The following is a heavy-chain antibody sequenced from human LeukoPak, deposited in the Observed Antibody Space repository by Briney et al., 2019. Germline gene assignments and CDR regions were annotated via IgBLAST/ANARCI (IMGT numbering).Heavy chain of an antibody. CDR1: GFTFDDYA. CDR2: ISWNSGSI. V-gene: IGHV3-9*01. D-gene: IGHD2-2*01. J-gene: IGHJ6*04. CDR3: ARMPRGPDV. Sequence: PGRSLRLSCAASGFTFDDYAMHWVRQAPGKGLEWVPGISWNSGSIGYADSVKGRFTISRNNAKNSLYLQMNSLRAEDTAVYYCARMPRGPDVWGKGTTVTVSS.